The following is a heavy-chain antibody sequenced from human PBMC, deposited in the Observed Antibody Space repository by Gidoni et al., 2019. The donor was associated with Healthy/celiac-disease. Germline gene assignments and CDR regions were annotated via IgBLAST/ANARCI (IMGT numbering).Heavy chain of an antibody. Sequence: EVQLVESGGGLVQPGGSLKLSCAASGFPFSGSAMHWVRQASGKGLEWVGRIRSKANSYATAYAASVKGRFTISRDDSKNTAYLQMNSLKTEDTAVYYCTRHEEGGWIRDYFDYWGQGTLVTVSS. CDR1: GFPFSGSA. CDR2: IRSKANSYAT. V-gene: IGHV3-73*02. D-gene: IGHD6-19*01. CDR3: TRHEEGGWIRDYFDY. J-gene: IGHJ4*02.